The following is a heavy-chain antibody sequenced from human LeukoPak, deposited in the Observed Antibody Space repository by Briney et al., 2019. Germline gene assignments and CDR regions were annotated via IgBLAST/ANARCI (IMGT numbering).Heavy chain of an antibody. Sequence: PGGSLRLSCAASGFTFSSYAMSWVRQAPGKGLEWVSAISGSGGSTYYADSVKGRFTISRDDSKNTLYLQMNSLRAEDTAVYYCAKGLWSSHYFDYWGQGTLVTVSS. CDR3: AKGLWSSHYFDY. CDR2: ISGSGGST. D-gene: IGHD2-21*01. V-gene: IGHV3-23*01. CDR1: GFTFSSYA. J-gene: IGHJ4*02.